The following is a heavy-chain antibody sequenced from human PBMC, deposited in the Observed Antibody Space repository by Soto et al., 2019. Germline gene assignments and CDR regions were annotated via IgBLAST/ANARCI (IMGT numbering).Heavy chain of an antibody. CDR3: ARVAYDYVWGSYADY. D-gene: IGHD3-16*01. CDR1: GGSCSGYY. Sequence: QVQLQQWGAGLLKPSETLSLTCAVYGGSCSGYYWSWIRQPPGKGLEWMGEINHSGSANYNPSLKSRVTISEATSKKQFSLKLSSVTAADTAVYYCARVAYDYVWGSYADYWGQGTLVTVFS. CDR2: INHSGSA. J-gene: IGHJ4*02. V-gene: IGHV4-34*01.